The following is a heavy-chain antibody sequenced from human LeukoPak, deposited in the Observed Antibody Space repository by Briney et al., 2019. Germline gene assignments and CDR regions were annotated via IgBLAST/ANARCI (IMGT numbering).Heavy chain of an antibody. D-gene: IGHD2/OR15-2a*01. Sequence: GGSLRLSCAPSGFPFRRYWMHWLRHAPGKGLVWVSRISTDGRTTTYADPVKGRFTSSRDNGKNTLYLQMNSLIAEDTAVYYCASYLTSTPAGMDVWGQGTTVTVSS. CDR1: GFPFRRYW. CDR3: ASYLTSTPAGMDV. J-gene: IGHJ6*02. CDR2: ISTDGRTT. V-gene: IGHV3-74*01.